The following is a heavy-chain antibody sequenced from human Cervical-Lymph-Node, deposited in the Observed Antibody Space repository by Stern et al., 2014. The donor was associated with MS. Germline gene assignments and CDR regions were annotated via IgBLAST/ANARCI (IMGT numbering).Heavy chain of an antibody. CDR2: IYPYASDT. CDR3: ARHVQGFDY. J-gene: IGHJ4*02. Sequence: EVQLEESGAEVKKPGESLKISCKLSGYSFTIYYIAWVRQMAGKGLEWMGVIYPYASDTTYSPSFQGQVTISADKSITTAYLQWSSLRASDTAMYYCARHVQGFDYWGQGTLVTVSS. V-gene: IGHV5-51*01. CDR1: GYSFTIYY.